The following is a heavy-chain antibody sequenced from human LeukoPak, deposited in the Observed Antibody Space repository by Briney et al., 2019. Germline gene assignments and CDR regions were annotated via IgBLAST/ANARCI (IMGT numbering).Heavy chain of an antibody. J-gene: IGHJ1*01. Sequence: SGTLSLTCAVSGGSITTTNWWSWVRQPPGKGLEWIGEVHLNGATNYNPSLESRFSMSIDKSNNHLSLEVTSVTAADTAMYYCTRESGAFSPFGFWGQGTLVTASS. V-gene: IGHV4-4*02. CDR2: VHLNGAT. D-gene: IGHD1-26*01. CDR1: GGSITTTNW. CDR3: TRESGAFSPFGF.